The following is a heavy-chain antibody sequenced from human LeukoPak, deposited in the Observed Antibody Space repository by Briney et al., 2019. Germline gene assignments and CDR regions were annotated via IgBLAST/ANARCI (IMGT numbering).Heavy chain of an antibody. V-gene: IGHV1-46*01. CDR1: GYTVTSYY. CDR3: ARDAEFFGVVRNWFDP. J-gene: IGHJ5*02. D-gene: IGHD3-3*01. Sequence: ASVKVSCKASGYTVTSYYMHWVRQAPGQGLEWMGIINPSGGSTSYAQKFQGRVTMTRDTSTSTVYMELSSLRSEDTAVYYCARDAEFFGVVRNWFDPWGQGTLVTVSS. CDR2: INPSGGST.